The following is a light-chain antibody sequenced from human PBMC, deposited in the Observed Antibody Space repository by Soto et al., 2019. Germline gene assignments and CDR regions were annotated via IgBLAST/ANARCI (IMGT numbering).Light chain of an antibody. J-gene: IGKJ2*01. Sequence: EIVMTQSPATLSVSPGERATLSCRASQSVSNTLAWYQQKPGQAPRLLMYGASIRATGIPARFSGGGSGTQFTLTISSLQYEDFAVYYCQQYDNWQYTFGQGTKVDIK. CDR1: QSVSNT. CDR2: GAS. CDR3: QQYDNWQYT. V-gene: IGKV3-15*01.